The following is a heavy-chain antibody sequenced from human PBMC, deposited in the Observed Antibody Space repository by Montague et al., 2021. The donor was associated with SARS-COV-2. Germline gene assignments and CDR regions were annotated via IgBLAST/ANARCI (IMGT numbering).Heavy chain of an antibody. CDR3: AGGFRTYGYGGQYWYFDL. V-gene: IGHV4-4*02. D-gene: IGHD3-10*01. CDR1: GGSISSSHW. J-gene: IGHJ2*01. CDR2: IYHSGST. Sequence: SETLSLTCAVSGGSISSSHWWCWVRQPPGKGLELIGEIYHSGSTNYNPSLKSRVTISIDKSKNQFSLKLSSVTAADTAVYYCAGGFRTYGYGGQYWYFDLWGRGTLVTVSS.